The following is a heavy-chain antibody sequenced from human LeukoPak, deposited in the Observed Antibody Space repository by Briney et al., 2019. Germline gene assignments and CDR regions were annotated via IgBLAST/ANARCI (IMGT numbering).Heavy chain of an antibody. V-gene: IGHV1-2*02. CDR2: INPNSGGT. Sequence: GASMKVSCKASGYTFTGYYMHWVRQAPGQGLEWMGWINPNSGGTNYAQKFQGRVTMTRDTSISTAYMELSRLRSGDTAVYYCARDPPYVTGSGYYMDVWGKGTTVTVSS. D-gene: IGHD1-20*01. CDR1: GYTFTGYY. CDR3: ARDPPYVTGSGYYMDV. J-gene: IGHJ6*03.